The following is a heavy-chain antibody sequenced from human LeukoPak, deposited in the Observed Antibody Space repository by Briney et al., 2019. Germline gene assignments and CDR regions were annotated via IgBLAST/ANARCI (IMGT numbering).Heavy chain of an antibody. Sequence: SETLSLTCTVSGGSISSSSYYWGWIRQPPGKGLEWIGSIYHSGSTYYNPSLKSRVTISVDTSKNQFSLKLSSVTAADTAVYYCARDPADGGYSYGQYYYYYYMDVWGKGTTVTVSS. CDR3: ARDPADGGYSYGQYYYYYYMDV. CDR1: GGSISSSSYY. CDR2: IYHSGST. J-gene: IGHJ6*03. D-gene: IGHD5-18*01. V-gene: IGHV4-39*07.